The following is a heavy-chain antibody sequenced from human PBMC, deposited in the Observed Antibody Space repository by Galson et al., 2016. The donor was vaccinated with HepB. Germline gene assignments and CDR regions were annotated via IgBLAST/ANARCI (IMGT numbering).Heavy chain of an antibody. V-gene: IGHV1-69*10. Sequence: SVKVSCKAPGRTLSRHTLSWVRQAPGQGLEWMGGFIPFLEKPNYAQRFQGRLTITVDKSTSTAYMELSSLRSEDMGVYYCARGGTLAAAVSSSYYGMDVWGQGTTVTVSS. CDR2: FIPFLEKP. D-gene: IGHD6-13*01. CDR1: GRTLSRHT. J-gene: IGHJ6*02. CDR3: ARGGTLAAAVSSSYYGMDV.